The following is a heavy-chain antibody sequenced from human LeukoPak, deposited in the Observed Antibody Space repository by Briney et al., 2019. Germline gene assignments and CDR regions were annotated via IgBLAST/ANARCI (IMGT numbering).Heavy chain of an antibody. CDR1: GGTFSSYA. D-gene: IGHD3-16*02. CDR2: IIPIFGTA. CDR3: ARGGRIRLGELSLSYPQGDYYYYGMDV. J-gene: IGHJ6*04. V-gene: IGHV1-69*13. Sequence: ASVKVSCKASGGTFSSYAISWVRQAPGQGLEWMGGIIPIFGTANYAQKFQGRVTITADESTSTAYMELSSLRSEDTAVYYCARGGRIRLGELSLSYPQGDYYYYGMDVWGKGTTVTVSS.